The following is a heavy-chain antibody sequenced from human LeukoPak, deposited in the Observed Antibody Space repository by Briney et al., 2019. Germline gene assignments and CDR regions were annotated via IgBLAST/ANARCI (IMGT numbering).Heavy chain of an antibody. Sequence: SETLSLTCTVSGYSISSGYYWGWIRQPPGKGLEWIGNIYDTGITYYNPSLQSRVTISVDTSKNQFSLKLGSVTAADTAVYYCASNIHIVARPRGVDYWGQGTLVTVSS. CDR1: GYSISSGYY. D-gene: IGHD6-6*01. CDR2: IYDTGIT. J-gene: IGHJ4*02. CDR3: ASNIHIVARPRGVDY. V-gene: IGHV4-38-2*02.